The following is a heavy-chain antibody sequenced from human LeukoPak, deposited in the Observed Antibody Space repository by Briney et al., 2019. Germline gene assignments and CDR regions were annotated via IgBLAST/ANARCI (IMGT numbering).Heavy chain of an antibody. J-gene: IGHJ5*02. CDR2: IKSDGST. D-gene: IGHD2-2*01. CDR3: ARGGYCSSTSCYADGVDWFDP. Sequence: GGSLRLSCAASGFTFSSYWMHWVRQTPGKGLVWVSRIKSDGSTIYADSVKGRFTISRDNAKNSLYLQMNSLRAEDTAVYYCARGGYCSSTSCYADGVDWFDPWGQGTLVTVSS. CDR1: GFTFSSYW. V-gene: IGHV3-74*01.